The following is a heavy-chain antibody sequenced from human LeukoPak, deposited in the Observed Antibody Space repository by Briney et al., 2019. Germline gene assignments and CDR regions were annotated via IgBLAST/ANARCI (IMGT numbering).Heavy chain of an antibody. D-gene: IGHD3-16*02. Sequence: SETLSLTCAVYGGSFSGYYWSWLREPPGKGLEWLGEINHSGSTNYNPSLKSRVTISVDTSKNQFSLKLSSVTAADTAVYYCARGTLDYDYVWGSYRYAFDIWGQGTMVTVSS. V-gene: IGHV4-34*01. J-gene: IGHJ3*02. CDR3: ARGTLDYDYVWGSYRYAFDI. CDR1: GGSFSGYY. CDR2: INHSGST.